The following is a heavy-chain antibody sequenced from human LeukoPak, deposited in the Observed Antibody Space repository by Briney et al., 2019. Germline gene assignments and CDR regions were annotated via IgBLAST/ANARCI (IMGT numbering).Heavy chain of an antibody. Sequence: PSETLSLTCAVYGGSFSGYYWSWIRQPPGKGLEWIGEIYHSGSTNYNPSLKSRVTISVDKSKNQFSLKLSSVTAADTAVYYCASMKPQANYWGQGTLVTVSS. CDR1: GGSFSGYY. CDR2: IYHSGST. CDR3: ASMKPQANY. J-gene: IGHJ4*02. D-gene: IGHD3-16*01. V-gene: IGHV4-34*01.